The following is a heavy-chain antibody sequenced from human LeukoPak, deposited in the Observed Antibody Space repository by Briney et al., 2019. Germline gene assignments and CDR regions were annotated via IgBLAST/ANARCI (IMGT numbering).Heavy chain of an antibody. Sequence: PSETLSLTCAVYGGSFSEYDWSWIRQPPGKGLEWIAEINHSGSTNYNPSLKSRVTISVDTSKTQFSRKLSSVTAADTAVYYCTRGPRGLGMAGTFDYWGQGTLVTVSS. CDR2: INHSGST. D-gene: IGHD6-19*01. J-gene: IGHJ4*02. CDR3: TRGPRGLGMAGTFDY. CDR1: GGSFSEYD. V-gene: IGHV4-34*01.